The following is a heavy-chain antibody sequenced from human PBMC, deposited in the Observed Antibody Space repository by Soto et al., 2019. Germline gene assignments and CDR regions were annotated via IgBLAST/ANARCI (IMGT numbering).Heavy chain of an antibody. CDR1: GGSFSGYY. Sequence: QVQLQQWGAGLLKPSETLSLTCAVYGGSFSGYYWSWIRQPPGKGLEWIGEINHSGSTNDNPSLKSRVTISVDTSKTQFSLKLSSVTAADTAVYYCARVRKEYYDYVWGSYRSWGFDPWGQGTLVTVSS. V-gene: IGHV4-34*01. J-gene: IGHJ5*02. D-gene: IGHD3-16*02. CDR2: INHSGST. CDR3: ARVRKEYYDYVWGSYRSWGFDP.